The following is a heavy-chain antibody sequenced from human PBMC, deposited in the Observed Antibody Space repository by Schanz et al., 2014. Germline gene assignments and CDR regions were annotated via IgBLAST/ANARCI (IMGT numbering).Heavy chain of an antibody. CDR2: ISGSGAST. Sequence: EVQLVESGGGLIQPGGSLRLSCAASGFTFSSNSMNWVRQAPGKGLEWVSGISGSGASTYYADSVKGRFTISRDNSKSTLYLQMNSLRAEDTAVYYCAKYRGYYRVSGSYRELEYWGQGTLVTVSS. V-gene: IGHV3-23*04. D-gene: IGHD3-10*01. CDR3: AKYRGYYRVSGSYRELEY. J-gene: IGHJ4*02. CDR1: GFTFSSNS.